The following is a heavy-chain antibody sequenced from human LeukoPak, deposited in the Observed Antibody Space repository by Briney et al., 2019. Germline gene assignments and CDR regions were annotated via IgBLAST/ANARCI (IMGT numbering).Heavy chain of an antibody. J-gene: IGHJ4*02. Sequence: GGSLRLSCAASGFSFSTYAMSWVRQAPGKGLEFVSSVGAGGGSTYYADSVKGRFAISRDNSASTLYLQMNSLRADDTAIYFCAIDPYSSGWMGGDYFDYCGQGTLVTVSS. CDR3: AIDPYSSGWMGGDYFDY. CDR1: GFSFSTYA. D-gene: IGHD6-19*01. V-gene: IGHV3-23*01. CDR2: VGAGGGST.